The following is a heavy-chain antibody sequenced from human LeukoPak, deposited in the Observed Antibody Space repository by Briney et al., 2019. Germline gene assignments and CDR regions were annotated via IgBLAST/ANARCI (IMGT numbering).Heavy chain of an antibody. D-gene: IGHD6-6*01. J-gene: IGHJ2*01. V-gene: IGHV4-39*01. Sequence: PSETLSLTRTVSGGSISSSSYYWGWIRQPPGKGLEWIGSIYYSGSTYYNPSLKSRVTISVDTSKNQFSLKLSSVTAADTAVYYCARLHSSSDWYFDLWGRGTLVTVSS. CDR1: GGSISSSSYY. CDR3: ARLHSSSDWYFDL. CDR2: IYYSGST.